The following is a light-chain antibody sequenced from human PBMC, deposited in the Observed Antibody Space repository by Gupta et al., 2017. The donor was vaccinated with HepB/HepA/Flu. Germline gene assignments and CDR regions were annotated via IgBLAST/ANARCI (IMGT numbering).Light chain of an antibody. CDR1: QSISDW. CDR2: RAS. Sequence: DIQMTQSPSTLSASVGDRVTITCRASQSISDWVAWYQQKPGKAPNLLIYRASTLESGVPSRFSGSGSGTEFALTISSLQPDDFATYYCQEVSGSSWTFGQGTKVEIK. V-gene: IGKV1-5*03. CDR3: QEVSGSSWT. J-gene: IGKJ1*01.